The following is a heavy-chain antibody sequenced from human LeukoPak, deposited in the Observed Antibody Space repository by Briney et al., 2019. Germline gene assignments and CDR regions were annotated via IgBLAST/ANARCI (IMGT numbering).Heavy chain of an antibody. J-gene: IGHJ5*02. CDR2: IKEDGSVK. Sequence: GGSLRLSCAASGFTFNIFWMSWVRQAPGKGLEWVANIKEDGSVKYYVDSVKGRFTISRDNDKNSLYLQMNRLRAEDTAVYYCARAPAGSGSWFDPWGQRTLVTVSS. CDR3: ARAPAGSGSWFDP. CDR1: GFTFNIFW. D-gene: IGHD3-10*01. V-gene: IGHV3-7*04.